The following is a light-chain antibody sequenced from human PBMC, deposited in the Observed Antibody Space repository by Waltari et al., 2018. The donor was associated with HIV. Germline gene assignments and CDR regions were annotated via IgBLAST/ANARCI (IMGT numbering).Light chain of an antibody. V-gene: IGKV2-28*01. CDR1: QSLLHSNDYNF. J-gene: IGKJ5*01. CDR2: LGS. CDR3: IQALETRIT. Sequence: IVITQSPLSLPVTPGEPASISCRSSQSLLHSNDYNFLHWFLQKPGQSPQLLIYLGSTRASGVADRISGSGAGTDFTLKISRVEAGDVGVYYCIQALETRITFGQGTRLEIK.